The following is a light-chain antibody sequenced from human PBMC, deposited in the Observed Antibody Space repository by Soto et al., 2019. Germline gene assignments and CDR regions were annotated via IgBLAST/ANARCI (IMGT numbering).Light chain of an antibody. V-gene: IGLV1-51*02. CDR1: TSNNGKNF. Sequence: TQPPSVSAAPGQKVIISCSGGTSNNGKNFACWYQHLPGTAPKLLIYEDDKRASGIPDRFSGSRSGTSATLGITGLQTGDEADYYCGTWDSRLNVHVFGTGTKVTVL. CDR3: GTWDSRLNVHV. J-gene: IGLJ1*01. CDR2: EDD.